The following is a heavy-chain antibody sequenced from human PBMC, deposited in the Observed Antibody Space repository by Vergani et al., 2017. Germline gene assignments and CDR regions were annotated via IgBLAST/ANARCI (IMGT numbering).Heavy chain of an antibody. CDR1: GGSFSGYY. V-gene: IGHV4-34*01. D-gene: IGHD3-22*01. Sequence: QVQLQQWGAGLLKPSETLSLTCAVYGGSFSGYYWSWIRQPPGKGLEWIGEINHSGSTNYNPSLKSRVTISVDTSKNQFSLKLSSVTAADTAVYYCARGRDYYDSSGYYYYYYMDVWGKGTTVTVSS. CDR2: INHSGST. J-gene: IGHJ6*03. CDR3: ARGRDYYDSSGYYYYYYMDV.